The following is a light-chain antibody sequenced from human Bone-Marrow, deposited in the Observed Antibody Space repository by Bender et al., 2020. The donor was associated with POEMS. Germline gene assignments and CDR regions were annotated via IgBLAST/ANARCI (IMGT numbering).Light chain of an antibody. V-gene: IGLV2-14*03. CDR3: SSYRSSSTLV. CDR2: DVN. J-gene: IGLJ2*01. CDR1: NSDIGGLNH. Sequence: QSALTQPASVSGSPGQSITISCTGTNSDIGGLNHFFWDQQNPSKTPKIIIYDVNSRPSGISNRFSGSQSGNTASLTISGLQTEDEADYYCSSYRSSSTLVFGGGTKVTVL.